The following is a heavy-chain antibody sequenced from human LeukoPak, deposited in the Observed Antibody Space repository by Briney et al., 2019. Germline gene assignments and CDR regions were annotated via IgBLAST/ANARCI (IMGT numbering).Heavy chain of an antibody. CDR3: ARLGWIQLWLDY. J-gene: IGHJ4*02. CDR1: GASVSGSNYY. D-gene: IGHD5-18*01. CDR2: IYSSGST. V-gene: IGHV4-39*01. Sequence: SETLSLTCAVSGASVSGSNYYWGWIRQPPGKGLDWIGNIYSSGSTYYNASLQSRVTISIDTSKNQFSLRLNSVTAADTAMYYCARLGWIQLWLDYWGQGTLVTVSS.